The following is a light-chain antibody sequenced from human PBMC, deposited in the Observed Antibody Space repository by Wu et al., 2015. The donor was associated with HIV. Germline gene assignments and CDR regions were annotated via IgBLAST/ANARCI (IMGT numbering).Light chain of an antibody. Sequence: IVLTQSPGTLSLSPGERATLSCRASQSVSSDYLAWYQQKPGQAPRLLVYGASSRATGIPDRFSGSGSGTDFTLTISRLEPEDFAVYYCQQYGRSPATFGQGTQVEIK. V-gene: IGKV3-20*01. CDR3: QQYGRSPAT. CDR2: GAS. CDR1: QSVSSDY. J-gene: IGKJ1*01.